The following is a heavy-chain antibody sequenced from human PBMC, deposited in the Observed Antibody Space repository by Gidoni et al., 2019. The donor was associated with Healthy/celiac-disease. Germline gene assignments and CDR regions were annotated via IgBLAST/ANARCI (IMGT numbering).Heavy chain of an antibody. Sequence: QVQLQESGPGLVKPSETLSLTCTVSGGSISSYYWSWIRQPPGKGLEWIGYIYYSGSTYYNPSLKSRVTISVDTSKNQFSLKLSSVTAADTAVYYCARHGGSYSSGSEWFDPWGQGTLVTVSS. V-gene: IGHV4-59*08. D-gene: IGHD6-19*01. CDR3: ARHGGSYSSGSEWFDP. CDR1: GGSISSYY. CDR2: IYYSGST. J-gene: IGHJ5*02.